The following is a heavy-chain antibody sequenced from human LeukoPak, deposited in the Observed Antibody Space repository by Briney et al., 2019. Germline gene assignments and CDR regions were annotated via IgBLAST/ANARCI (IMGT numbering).Heavy chain of an antibody. J-gene: IGHJ6*03. CDR2: IYYTGNT. D-gene: IGHD3-16*01. CDR3: ARDLYVYMDV. V-gene: IGHV4-59*01. Sequence: PSETLSLTCTVSGGSISNYYWNWIRQPPGKGLEWIGYIYYTGNTNYNPSLKSRVTISEDTSKNQFSLKLSSVTAADTAVYYCARDLYVYMDVWGKGTTVTVSS. CDR1: GGSISNYY.